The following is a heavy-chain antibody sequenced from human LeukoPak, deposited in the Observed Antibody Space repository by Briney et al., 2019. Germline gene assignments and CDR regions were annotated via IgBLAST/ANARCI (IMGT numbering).Heavy chain of an antibody. Sequence: GGSLRLSCAASGFTFNTHGMSWVRQAPGKGLEWVSAISGSGSSTYYADSVKGRFTISRDNSKITLYLQMNSLRAEDTAVYYCAKSYNGYESKPDYWGQGTLVTVSS. CDR3: AKSYNGYESKPDY. CDR2: ISGSGSST. CDR1: GFTFNTHG. J-gene: IGHJ4*02. V-gene: IGHV3-23*01. D-gene: IGHD5-12*01.